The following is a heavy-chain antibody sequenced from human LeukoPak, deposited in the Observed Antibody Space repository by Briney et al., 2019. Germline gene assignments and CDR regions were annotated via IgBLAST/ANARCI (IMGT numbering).Heavy chain of an antibody. Sequence: SGPTLVNPTQTLTLTCTFSGFSLSTSGVGVGWIRQPPGKALEWLALIYWNDDKRYSPSLKSRLTITKDTSKNQVVLTMTNMDPGDTGTYFCAHRLGGRSGYQYYFDYWGQGTLVTVSS. V-gene: IGHV2-5*01. J-gene: IGHJ4*02. CDR1: GFSLSTSGVG. CDR3: AHRLGGRSGYQYYFDY. CDR2: IYWNDDK. D-gene: IGHD3-3*01.